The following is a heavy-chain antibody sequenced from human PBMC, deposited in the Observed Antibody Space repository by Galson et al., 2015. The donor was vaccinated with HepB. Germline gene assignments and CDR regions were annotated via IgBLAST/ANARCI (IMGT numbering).Heavy chain of an antibody. V-gene: IGHV3-48*04. CDR3: ARDRGDSGSYLSYYYGMDV. CDR2: ISSSSDTI. D-gene: IGHD3-10*01. CDR1: GFTFSSYN. J-gene: IGHJ6*02. Sequence: SLRLSCAASGFTFSSYNMNWVRQAPGKGLEWVSYISSSSDTIKYADSVKGRFTTSRDNAKNSLYLQMNSLRAEDTAVYYCARDRGDSGSYLSYYYGMDVWGQGTTVTVSS.